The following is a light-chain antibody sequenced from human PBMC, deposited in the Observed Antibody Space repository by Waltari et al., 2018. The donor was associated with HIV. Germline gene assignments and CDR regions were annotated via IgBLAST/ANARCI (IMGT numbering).Light chain of an antibody. V-gene: IGKV4-1*01. CDR1: QTVFYCSNNKNY. CDR3: QQSYSTPPT. Sequence: DIVVTLSPVPLAVSLRESATIQYKSTQTVFYCSNNKNYLRWYQQKPGQPPKLIIYWASSRQSGVPDRFSGSGSGTDFTLTISSVQAEDVAVYFCQQSYSTPPTFGGGTKLEIK. J-gene: IGKJ4*01. CDR2: WAS.